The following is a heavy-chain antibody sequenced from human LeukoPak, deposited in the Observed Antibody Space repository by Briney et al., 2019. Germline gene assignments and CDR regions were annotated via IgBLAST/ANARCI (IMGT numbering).Heavy chain of an antibody. V-gene: IGHV5-51*01. Sequence: GESLTISCKGSGYTLSNYWIGWVRQMPGKGLEWMGIIYPDDHDTRYNPSFQGQVTISADKSIRTAYLQWSSLNASDTAMYYCARRLGSGAYFDLWGRGTLVSVSS. CDR1: GYTLSNYW. D-gene: IGHD3-10*01. CDR3: ARRLGSGAYFDL. CDR2: IYPDDHDT. J-gene: IGHJ2*01.